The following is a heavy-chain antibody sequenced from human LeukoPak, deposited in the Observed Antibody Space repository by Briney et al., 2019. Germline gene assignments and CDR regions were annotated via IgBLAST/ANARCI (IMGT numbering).Heavy chain of an antibody. CDR2: VSFDGRSK. CDR3: ARQSGEAMKVAIFAGDYRDY. CDR1: GFTSSRYT. V-gene: IGHV3-30*04. D-gene: IGHD3-22*01. J-gene: IGHJ4*01. Sequence: GGSLRLSCAASGFTSSRYTIHWVRQAPGKGLEWVAIVSFDGRSKYYADSVQGRVIVSRDNSKTTVFLQMNSLRTADTAVYFCARQSGEAMKVAIFAGDYRDYWGQGTLVTVSS.